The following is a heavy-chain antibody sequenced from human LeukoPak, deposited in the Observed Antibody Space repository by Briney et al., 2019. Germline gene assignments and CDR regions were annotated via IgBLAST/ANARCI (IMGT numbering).Heavy chain of an antibody. D-gene: IGHD6-13*01. J-gene: IGHJ4*02. Sequence: SSQTLSLTCALSGDILSSNIAVWHRVRQSRSGGLEWLGRTYYRSKWTFEYAVSVRGRISFNADTSKNEFSMHLTSVTPEDTALYYCARDLSAGADYWGQGILVTVSS. CDR3: ARDLSAGADY. V-gene: IGHV6-1*01. CDR2: TYYRSKWTF. CDR1: GDILSSNIAV.